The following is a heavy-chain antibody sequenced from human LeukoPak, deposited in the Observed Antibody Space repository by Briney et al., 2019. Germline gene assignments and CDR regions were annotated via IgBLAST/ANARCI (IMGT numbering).Heavy chain of an antibody. J-gene: IGHJ6*03. CDR3: ATGYGVPGVYYYMDV. Sequence: GGSLRLSCAASGFTVSSSYMNWGRQAPGEGLEWVSVIYSGGNTYYADSVKGRFNISRDNSKNTLYLKMNSLGAEDTAVYHCATGYGVPGVYYYMDVWGKGTTVTVSS. CDR2: IYSGGNT. D-gene: IGHD4-17*01. CDR1: GFTVSSSY. V-gene: IGHV3-66*02.